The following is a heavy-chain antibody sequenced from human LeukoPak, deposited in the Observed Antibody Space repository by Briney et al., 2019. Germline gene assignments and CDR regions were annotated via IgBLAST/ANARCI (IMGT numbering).Heavy chain of an antibody. CDR3: AKDLERSFSGYEMSPYHYYYMDV. D-gene: IGHD5-12*01. Sequence: GASVKVSCKASGDTFRSYAIIWVRQAPGRGLEWMGGIIPIFGTTNYAQMFQGGVTITADKSTDTAYMELSSLTSEDTAVYYCAKDLERSFSGYEMSPYHYYYMDVWGKGTTVTVSS. CDR2: IIPIFGTT. J-gene: IGHJ6*03. CDR1: GDTFRSYA. V-gene: IGHV1-69*06.